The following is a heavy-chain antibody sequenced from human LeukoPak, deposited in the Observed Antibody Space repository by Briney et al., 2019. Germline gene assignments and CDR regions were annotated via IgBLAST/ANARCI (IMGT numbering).Heavy chain of an antibody. J-gene: IGHJ5*02. D-gene: IGHD6-19*01. CDR2: ISYDGSSK. CDR1: GFTFSSYG. Sequence: GGSLRLSCAASGFTFSSYGMHWVRQAPGKGLEWVAVISYDGSSKYYADSVKGRFTISRDNSKNTLYLQMNSLRAEDTAVYYCAKDRWLEGWFDPWGQGTLVTVSS. CDR3: AKDRWLEGWFDP. V-gene: IGHV3-30*18.